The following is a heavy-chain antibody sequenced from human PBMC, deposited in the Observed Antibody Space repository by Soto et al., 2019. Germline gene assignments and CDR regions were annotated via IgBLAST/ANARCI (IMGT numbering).Heavy chain of an antibody. CDR2: IYYSGST. J-gene: IGHJ5*02. Sequence: QVQLQESGPGLVKPSQTLSLTRTVSGGSISSGGYYWSWIRQHPGKGLEWIGYIYYSGSTYYNPSLKSRVTISVDTSKNQFSLKLSSVTAADTAVYYCARDVIAVAGSNWFDPWGQGTLVTVSS. D-gene: IGHD6-19*01. CDR1: GGSISSGGYY. V-gene: IGHV4-31*03. CDR3: ARDVIAVAGSNWFDP.